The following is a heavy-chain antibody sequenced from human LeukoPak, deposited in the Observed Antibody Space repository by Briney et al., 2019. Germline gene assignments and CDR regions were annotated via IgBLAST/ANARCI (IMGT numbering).Heavy chain of an antibody. CDR1: GFTFSSYG. D-gene: IGHD3-10*01. CDR3: AKDYYGSGSYDY. Sequence: PGGSLRLSCAASGFTFSSYGMSWVRQAPGKGLEGVSAISGSGGSTYYADSVKGRFTISRDNSKNTLYLQMNSLRAEDTAVYYCAKDYYGSGSYDYWGQATLVTVSS. CDR2: ISGSGGST. V-gene: IGHV3-23*01. J-gene: IGHJ4*02.